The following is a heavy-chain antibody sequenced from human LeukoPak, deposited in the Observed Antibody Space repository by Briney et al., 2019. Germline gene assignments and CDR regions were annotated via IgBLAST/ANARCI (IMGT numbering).Heavy chain of an antibody. CDR3: ARHKGTEEAIPPLLDH. J-gene: IGHJ4*02. CDR2: INYSGAT. Sequence: PLETLCLSCTVSGVSINNFNYYWGWVRQPPGQGLEWIMSINYSGATYYNASPKTRVTISVDTTEHQHSLQVNSVTAADTAVYYCARHKGTEEAIPPLLDHWGEGTLVTVSS. V-gene: IGHV4-39*01. D-gene: IGHD2-21*01. CDR1: GVSINNFNYY.